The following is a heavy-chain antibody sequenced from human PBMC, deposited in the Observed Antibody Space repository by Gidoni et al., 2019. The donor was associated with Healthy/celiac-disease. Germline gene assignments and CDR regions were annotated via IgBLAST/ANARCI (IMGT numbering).Heavy chain of an antibody. CDR3: AKGAHGYDSRNYWYFDL. Sequence: EVQLVESGGGLVQPGRSLRLSCAAAGFTFADYAMHWVRQAPGTGLEWVSGISWNSGSIGYADSVKGRFTISRDNAKNSLYLQMNSLRAEDTALYYCAKGAHGYDSRNYWYFDLWGRGTLVTVSS. CDR2: ISWNSGSI. D-gene: IGHD3-22*01. CDR1: GFTFADYA. J-gene: IGHJ2*01. V-gene: IGHV3-9*01.